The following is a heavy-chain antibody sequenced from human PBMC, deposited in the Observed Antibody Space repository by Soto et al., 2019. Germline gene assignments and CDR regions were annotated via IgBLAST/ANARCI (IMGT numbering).Heavy chain of an antibody. J-gene: IGHJ6*02. CDR3: AKDVLRFLEWLAFYGMDV. D-gene: IGHD3-3*01. V-gene: IGHV3-48*01. CDR1: GFTFRNYG. Sequence: GGSLRLSCAASGFTFRNYGMNWVRQAPGKGLEWVSYIGIGSSTKYYADSVKGRFTISRDNAKNSLYLQMNSLRAEDTAVYYCAKDVLRFLEWLAFYGMDVWGQGTTVTVSS. CDR2: IGIGSSTK.